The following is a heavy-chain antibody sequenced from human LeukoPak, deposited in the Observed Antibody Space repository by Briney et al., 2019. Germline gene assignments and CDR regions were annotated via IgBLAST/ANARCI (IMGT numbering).Heavy chain of an antibody. CDR2: IIPIFGTA. CDR1: GGTFSSYA. Sequence: SVKVSCKASGGTFSSYAISWVRQAPGQGLEWMGGIIPIFGTANYAQKFQGRVTITADESTSTAYMELSSLRSEDTAVYYCAREQQLVGSYYYYMDVWGKGITVTVSS. J-gene: IGHJ6*03. CDR3: AREQQLVGSYYYYMDV. D-gene: IGHD6-13*01. V-gene: IGHV1-69*13.